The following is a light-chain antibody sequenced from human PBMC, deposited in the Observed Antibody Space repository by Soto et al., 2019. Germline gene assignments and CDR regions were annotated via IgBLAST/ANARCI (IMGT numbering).Light chain of an antibody. V-gene: IGKV3-11*01. J-gene: IGKJ5*01. CDR2: GIS. CDR1: QSVNSNY. CDR3: QQRSNWPPIT. Sequence: EIVMTQSPATLSVSPGERATLCCSASQSVNSNYLAWYQQKPGQAPRLLIYGISKRATDIPDRFSGSGSGTDFTLTISSLEPEDFAVYYCQQRSNWPPITFGQGTRLEIK.